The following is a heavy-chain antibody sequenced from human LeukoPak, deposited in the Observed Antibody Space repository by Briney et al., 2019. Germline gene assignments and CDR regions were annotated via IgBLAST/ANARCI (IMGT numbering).Heavy chain of an antibody. D-gene: IGHD3-3*01. J-gene: IGHJ4*02. CDR3: ARSPNYDFWSGYYNG. V-gene: IGHV3-30-3*01. Sequence: PGGSLRLSCAASGFTFSSYAMHWVRQAPGKGLEWVAVISYDGSNKYYADSVKGRFTISRDNSKNTLYLQMNSLRAEDTAVYYCARSPNYDFWSGYYNGWGQGTLVTVSS. CDR2: ISYDGSNK. CDR1: GFTFSSYA.